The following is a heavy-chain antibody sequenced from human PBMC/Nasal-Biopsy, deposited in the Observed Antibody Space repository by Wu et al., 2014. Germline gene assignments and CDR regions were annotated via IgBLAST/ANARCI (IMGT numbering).Heavy chain of an antibody. CDR3: AKVTIREDFDY. J-gene: IGHJ4*02. CDR1: GFTFSNYD. Sequence: LRLSCAVSGFTFSNYDMTWVRQAPGKGLEWVSGISASGGIRNYVDSVKGRFTISRDNSKSTLYLQMNSLRAEDTAVYYCAKVTIREDFDYWGQGTLVTVSS. V-gene: IGHV3-23*01. CDR2: ISASGGIR. D-gene: IGHD2-21*01.